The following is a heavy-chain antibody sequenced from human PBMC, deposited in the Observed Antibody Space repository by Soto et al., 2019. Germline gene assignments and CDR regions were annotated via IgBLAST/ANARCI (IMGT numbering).Heavy chain of an antibody. Sequence: LRLSCAASGFTFSSYVMSWVRQAPGKGLEWVSGISGSGGSTYYADSVKGRFTISRDNSKNTLYLQMNSLRAEDTAVYYCAKDRRDGYNYAHDYWGQGTLVTVSS. CDR1: GFTFSSYV. D-gene: IGHD5-12*01. CDR3: AKDRRDGYNYAHDY. CDR2: ISGSGGST. V-gene: IGHV3-23*01. J-gene: IGHJ4*02.